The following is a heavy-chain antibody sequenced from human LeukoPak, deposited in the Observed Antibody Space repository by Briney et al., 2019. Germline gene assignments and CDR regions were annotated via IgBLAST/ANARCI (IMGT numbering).Heavy chain of an antibody. V-gene: IGHV4-39*07. CDR2: IYTSGST. CDR3: ARDSIAAAGSLDAFDI. D-gene: IGHD6-13*01. CDR1: GGSVSSTSYY. J-gene: IGHJ3*02. Sequence: SETLSLTCTVSGGSVSSTSYYWGWIRQPPGKGLEWIGRIYTSGSTNYNPSLKSRVTMSVDTSKNQFSLKLSSVTAADTAVYYCARDSIAAAGSLDAFDIWGQGTMVTVSS.